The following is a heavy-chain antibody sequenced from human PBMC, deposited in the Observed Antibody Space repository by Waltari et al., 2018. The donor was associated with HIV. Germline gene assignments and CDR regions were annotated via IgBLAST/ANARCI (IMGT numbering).Heavy chain of an antibody. J-gene: IGHJ3*01. D-gene: IGHD3-22*01. V-gene: IGHV1-46*01. Sequence: VQLLQSGAEMQEPGASVKISCQAFENKFGTAYMNCVRQAPGQGLEWMGAINPSGGRTQYTQRFQGRLMMTRDTSTRTVYMELSSLTSEDTAVYYCARDYYVSSGSIFGGEMDDFYVWGHGTLVTVSS. CDR3: ARDYYVSSGSIFGGEMDDFYV. CDR2: INPSGGRT. CDR1: ENKFGTAY.